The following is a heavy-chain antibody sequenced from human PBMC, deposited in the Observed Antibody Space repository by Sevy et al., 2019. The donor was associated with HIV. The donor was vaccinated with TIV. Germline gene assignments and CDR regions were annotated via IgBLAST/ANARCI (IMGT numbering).Heavy chain of an antibody. J-gene: IGHJ4*01. Sequence: GGSLRLSCAASGFTFNYYGVHWVRQAPGKGLEWVAFIGFDGSDKIYADSVKGRFTISRDNSQNTMYMQMNSLRPDDTAVYYCAKNTAAAGVGGFDYWGHGTLVTVSS. V-gene: IGHV3-30*02. CDR1: GFTFNYYG. CDR2: IGFDGSDK. D-gene: IGHD6-13*01. CDR3: AKNTAAAGVGGFDY.